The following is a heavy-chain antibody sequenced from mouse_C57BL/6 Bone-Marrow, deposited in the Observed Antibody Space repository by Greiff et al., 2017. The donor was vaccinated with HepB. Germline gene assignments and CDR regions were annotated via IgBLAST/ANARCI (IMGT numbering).Heavy chain of an antibody. CDR3: ARSPYFDV. J-gene: IGHJ1*03. V-gene: IGHV1-4*01. CDR2: INPSSGYT. Sequence: LVESGAELARPGASVKMSCKASGYTFTSYTMHWVKQRPGQGLEWIGYINPSSGYTKYNQKFKDKATLTADKSSSTAYMQLSSLTSEDSAVYYCARSPYFDVWGTGTTVTVSS. CDR1: GYTFTSYT.